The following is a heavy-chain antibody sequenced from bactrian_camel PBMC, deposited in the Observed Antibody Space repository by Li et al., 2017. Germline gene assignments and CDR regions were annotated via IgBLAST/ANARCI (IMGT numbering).Heavy chain of an antibody. CDR1: GLTFSSRC. Sequence: HVQLVESGGGSVQAGESLRLSCAASGLTFSSRCLGWYRQAPEMEREGVARIYSAGNYTYYADSVKGRFTISEDNNKNTLYLQMNALKPEDTAMYYCAADWRYSDGFGREWHDCAPARFPSTGGWWGQGTQVTVS. D-gene: IGHD8*01. CDR3: AADWRYSDGFGREWHDCAPARFPSTGGW. CDR2: IYSAGNYT. V-gene: IGHV3S6*01. J-gene: IGHJ6*01.